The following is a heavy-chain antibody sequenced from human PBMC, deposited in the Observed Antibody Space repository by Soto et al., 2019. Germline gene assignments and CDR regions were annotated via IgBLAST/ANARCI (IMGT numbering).Heavy chain of an antibody. CDR1: GFTFSSYA. Sequence: PGGSLRLSCASSGFTFSSYAMSWVRQAPGKGLEWVPAISGSGGSTYYADSVKGRFTISRDNSKNTLYLQMNSLRAEDTAVYYCARDLSPPAAPMDVWGQGTTVTVSS. J-gene: IGHJ6*02. D-gene: IGHD6-25*01. CDR2: ISGSGGST. V-gene: IGHV3-23*01. CDR3: ARDLSPPAAPMDV.